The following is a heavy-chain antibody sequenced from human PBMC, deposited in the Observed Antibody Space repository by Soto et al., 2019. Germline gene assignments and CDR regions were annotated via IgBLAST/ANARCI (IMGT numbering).Heavy chain of an antibody. J-gene: IGHJ6*02. D-gene: IGHD3-3*01. V-gene: IGHV3-48*02. CDR2: IGSSSSTM. CDR3: ARGGRLGNYDFWSGANYYYYGMDV. CDR1: EFIVNAYD. Sequence: GSLRLSLAASEFIVNAYDMNWVRQAPGKGLEWVSYIGSSSSTMYYADSVKGRFTISRDNAKNSLYLQMNSLRDEDTAVYYCARGGRLGNYDFWSGANYYYYGMDVWGQGTTVTVSS.